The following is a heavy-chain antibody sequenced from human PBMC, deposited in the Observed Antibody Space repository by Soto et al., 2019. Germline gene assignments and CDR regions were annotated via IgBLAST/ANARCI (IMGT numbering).Heavy chain of an antibody. D-gene: IGHD5-12*01. J-gene: IGHJ4*02. CDR1: GGSVSSGSYY. CDR3: ARGGRDGYIVV. Sequence: SETLSLTCTVSGGSVSSGSYYWSWIRQPPGKGLEWIGYIYYSGSTNYNPSLKSRVTISVDTSKNQFSLKLSSVTAADTAVYYCARGGRDGYIVVWGQGTLVTVSS. V-gene: IGHV4-61*01. CDR2: IYYSGST.